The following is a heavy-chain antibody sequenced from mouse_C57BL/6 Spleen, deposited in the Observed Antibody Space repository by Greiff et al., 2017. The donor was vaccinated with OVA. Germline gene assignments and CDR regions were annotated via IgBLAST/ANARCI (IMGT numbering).Heavy chain of an antibody. CDR3: ARERIYGNPAWFAY. D-gene: IGHD2-1*01. CDR1: GYTFTDYN. V-gene: IGHV1-22*01. CDR2: INPNNGGT. Sequence: VQLQQSGPELVKPGASVKMSCKASGYTFTDYNMHWVKQSHGKSLEWIGYINPNNGGTSYNQKFKGKATLTVNKSSSTAYMELRSLTSEDSAVYYCARERIYGNPAWFAYWGQGTLVTVSA. J-gene: IGHJ3*01.